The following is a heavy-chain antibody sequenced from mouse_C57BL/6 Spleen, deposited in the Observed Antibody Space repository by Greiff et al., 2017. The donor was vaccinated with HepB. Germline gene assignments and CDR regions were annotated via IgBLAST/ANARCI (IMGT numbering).Heavy chain of an antibody. D-gene: IGHD2-4*01. V-gene: IGHV1-80*01. CDR3: ARSGDYDVWAMDY. Sequence: VMLVESGAELVKPGASVKISCKASGYAFSSYWMNWVKQRPGKGLEWIGQIYPGDGDTNYNGKFKGKATLTADKSSSTAYMQLSSLTSEDSAVYFCARSGDYDVWAMDYWGQGTSVTVSS. CDR2: IYPGDGDT. CDR1: GYAFSSYW. J-gene: IGHJ4*01.